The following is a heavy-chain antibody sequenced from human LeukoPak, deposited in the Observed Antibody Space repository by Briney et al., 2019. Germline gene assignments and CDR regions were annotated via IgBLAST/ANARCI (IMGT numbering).Heavy chain of an antibody. Sequence: SETLSLTCTVSGGSISSSSYYWGWIRQPPGKGLEWIGSIYYSGSTYYNPSLKSRVTISVDTSKNQFSLKLSSVTAADTAVYHCASSRITQFLWFDPWGQGTLVTVSS. V-gene: IGHV4-39*07. D-gene: IGHD3-10*01. CDR3: ASSRITQFLWFDP. J-gene: IGHJ5*02. CDR2: IYYSGST. CDR1: GGSISSSSYY.